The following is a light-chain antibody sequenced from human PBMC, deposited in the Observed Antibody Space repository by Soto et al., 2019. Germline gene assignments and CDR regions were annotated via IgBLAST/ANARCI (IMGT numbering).Light chain of an antibody. CDR1: QSINSY. CDR2: AAS. CDR3: QQSYSTLLT. V-gene: IGKV1-39*01. J-gene: IGKJ4*01. Sequence: DIQMTQSPPSLSASVGDRVNITCRASQSINSYLNWYQQKPGKAPNLLIYAASSLQSXVXXXXXXXXXXXXXXXTINSLQPEDFATYYCQQSYSTLLTFGAGTKVEIK.